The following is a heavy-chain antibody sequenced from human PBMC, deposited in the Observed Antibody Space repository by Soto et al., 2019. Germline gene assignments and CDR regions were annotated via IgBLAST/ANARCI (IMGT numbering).Heavy chain of an antibody. D-gene: IGHD6-13*01. CDR3: AREAAEIVGDGYWCDP. V-gene: IGHV4-4*07. CDR1: GDSFSGYY. J-gene: IGHJ5*02. CDR2: VYTNGNT. Sequence: SETLSLTCTVSGDSFSGYYWSRIRQPAGKGLEWIGRVYTNGNTDYNPSLTSRVSVSVDTSKNQFSLKLRFATAADTAVYYCAREAAEIVGDGYWCDPWGQGILVTVSS.